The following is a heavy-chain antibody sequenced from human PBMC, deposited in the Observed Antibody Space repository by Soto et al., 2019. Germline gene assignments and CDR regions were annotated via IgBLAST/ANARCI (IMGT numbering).Heavy chain of an antibody. D-gene: IGHD4-17*01. V-gene: IGHV3-23*01. CDR2: VSGRGGST. Sequence: VQLLESRGGLVQPGGSLRLACTASGFTFNHYAMSWVRQAPGKGLEWVSAVSGRGGSTKYAASVKGRFIISRDNSNSTLYLQMDRLRGEDTAVYYCAKGSTVTTSLYFYYYGFDVWGQGTTVTVSS. J-gene: IGHJ6*02. CDR3: AKGSTVTTSLYFYYYGFDV. CDR1: GFTFNHYA.